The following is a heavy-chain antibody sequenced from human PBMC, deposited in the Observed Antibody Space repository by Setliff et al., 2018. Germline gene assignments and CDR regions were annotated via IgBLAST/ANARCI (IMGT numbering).Heavy chain of an antibody. D-gene: IGHD5-12*01. CDR3: ASGDGYNYAFDI. V-gene: IGHV4-59*08. CDR1: GGSISSHY. J-gene: IGHJ3*02. Sequence: SETLSLTCTVSGGSISSHYWSWIRQPPGKGLEWIGSIYYSGSTNYNPSLKSRVTISVDTSKNQFSLKLSSVTAADTAVYYCASGDGYNYAFDIWGQGTMVTVSS. CDR2: IYYSGST.